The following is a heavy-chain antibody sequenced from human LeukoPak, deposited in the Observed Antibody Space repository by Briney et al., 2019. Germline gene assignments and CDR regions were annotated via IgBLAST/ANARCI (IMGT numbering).Heavy chain of an antibody. CDR2: ISADGGST. V-gene: IGHV3-43*02. CDR1: GFTFDDYA. D-gene: IGHD4-17*01. CDR3: AKDISGDDASVFDY. J-gene: IGHJ4*02. Sequence: GGSLRLSCAASGFTFDDYAMHWVRQAPGKGLEWVSLISADGGSTYYADSVKGRFTISRDNSKNSLYLQMNSLRTEDTALYYCAKDISGDDASVFDYWGQGTLVTVSS.